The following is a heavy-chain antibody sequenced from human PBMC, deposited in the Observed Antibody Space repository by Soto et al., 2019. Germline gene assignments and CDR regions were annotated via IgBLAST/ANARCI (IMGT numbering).Heavy chain of an antibody. J-gene: IGHJ6*02. CDR2: NRSDGDTT. CDR1: GFTFNKYW. D-gene: IGHD3-10*01. V-gene: IGHV3-74*01. CDR3: SRYYYGSGSYEDPSNPYGMDV. Sequence: EVRLVESGGDLVTPGGSLRLSCAASGFTFNKYWMHWVRQVPGKGLEWVSRNRSDGDTTSYADSVKGRFTISRDNARKVLSLQMDSLRVEDAAIYYCSRYYYGSGSYEDPSNPYGMDVWGQGTTVTVSS.